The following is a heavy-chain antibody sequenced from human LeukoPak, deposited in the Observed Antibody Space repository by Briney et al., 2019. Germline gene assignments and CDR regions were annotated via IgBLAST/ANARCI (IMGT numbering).Heavy chain of an antibody. D-gene: IGHD2-15*01. CDR1: GYTFTNYG. Sequence: GASVKVSCKASGYTFTNYGISWVRQAPGQGLEWMAWISAHNGNTDCAQKFQGRVTVTADTSTNTAYMELKSLRSDDTAAYYCARTGCSAGSCYSQTVKFDSWGQGTLVTVSS. CDR2: ISAHNGNT. CDR3: ARTGCSAGSCYSQTVKFDS. V-gene: IGHV1-18*01. J-gene: IGHJ4*02.